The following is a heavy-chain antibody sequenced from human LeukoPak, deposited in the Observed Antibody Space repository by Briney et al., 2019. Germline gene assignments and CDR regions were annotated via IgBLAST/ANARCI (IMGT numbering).Heavy chain of an antibody. CDR2: IYYSGST. CDR3: ARHRIAAVDDAFDI. J-gene: IGHJ3*02. D-gene: IGHD6-13*01. Sequence: SETLSLTCTVSVGSISSSSYYWGWIRQPPGKGLEWIGSIYYSGSTYYIPSLKSRVTISVDTSKNQFSLRLSSMTAADTAVYYCARHRIAAVDDAFDIWGQGTMVTVSS. V-gene: IGHV4-39*01. CDR1: VGSISSSSYY.